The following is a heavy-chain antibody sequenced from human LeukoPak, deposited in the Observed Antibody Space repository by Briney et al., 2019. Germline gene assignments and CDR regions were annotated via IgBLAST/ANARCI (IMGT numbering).Heavy chain of an antibody. J-gene: IGHJ4*02. V-gene: IGHV3-7*01. CDR1: GFTFSSYW. Sequence: GGSLRLSCAASGFTFSSYWLSWVRQAPGKGLEWVANIKTDGTKKYYVDSVKGRFTISRDNAKNSLYLQMNRLRAEDTAVYYCARDGIDGFIDYWGQGTLVTVSS. CDR3: ARDGIDGFIDY. CDR2: IKTDGTKK. D-gene: IGHD5-24*01.